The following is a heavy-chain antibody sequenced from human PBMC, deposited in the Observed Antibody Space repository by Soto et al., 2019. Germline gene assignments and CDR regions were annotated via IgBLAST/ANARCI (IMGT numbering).Heavy chain of an antibody. CDR2: ISSGSRTI. CDR1: RFTLRVSG. D-gene: IGHD1-26*01. CDR3: ARDHGSGSFPSYLDF. J-gene: IGHJ4*02. Sequence: GGCLGLSCVASRFTLRVSGVSWVRKAPGKGLEWISYISSGSRTIYYADSVKGRCNISRDNAKNSLYLDMNSLRDEDTAVYYCARDHGSGSFPSYLDFWGPGTLVTVSS. V-gene: IGHV3-48*02.